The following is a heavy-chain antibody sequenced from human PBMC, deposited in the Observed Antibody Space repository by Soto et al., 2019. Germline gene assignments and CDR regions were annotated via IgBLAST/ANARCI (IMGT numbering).Heavy chain of an antibody. Sequence: EVQLVESGGDLVQPGGSLRLSCAASGFTFSTYNMNWXXXXXXXXXEWVAFISGSSSTIYXPNXVKGRFTISRDNAKXXXXXXXXXXXXXXXXXXXXXXXXXXXXXXXXPWGQGTLVTVSS. CDR1: GFTFSTYN. CDR2: ISGSSSTI. J-gene: IGHJ5*02. V-gene: IGHV3-48*01. CDR3: XXXXXXXXXXXXP.